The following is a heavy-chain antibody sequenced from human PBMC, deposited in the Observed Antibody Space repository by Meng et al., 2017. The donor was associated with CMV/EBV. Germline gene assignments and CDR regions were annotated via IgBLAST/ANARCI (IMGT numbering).Heavy chain of an antibody. D-gene: IGHD3-3*01. CDR3: AADWHDYDFWSGSNYGMDV. J-gene: IGHJ6*02. V-gene: IGHV1-58*01. Sequence: SVKVSCKASGFTFTSSAVQWVRQARGQRLEWIGWIVVGSGNTNYAQKFQERVTITRDMSTSTAYMELSSLRSEDTAVYYCAADWHDYDFWSGSNYGMDVWGQETTVTVSS. CDR1: GFTFTSSA. CDR2: IVVGSGNT.